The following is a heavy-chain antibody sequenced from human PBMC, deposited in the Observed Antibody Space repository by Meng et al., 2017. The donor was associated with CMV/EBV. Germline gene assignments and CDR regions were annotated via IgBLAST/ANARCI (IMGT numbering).Heavy chain of an antibody. J-gene: IGHJ4*02. CDR3: ARVTSRVAGAFDY. V-gene: IGHV4-30-4*08. Sequence: RLPGVGPRLVKPPPTLSPPCHVSGGSISSGDYYWSWIRQPPGKGLEWIGYIYYSGSTYYNPSLKSRVTISVDTSKNQFSLKLSSVTAADTAVYYCARVTSRVAGAFDYWGQGTLVTVSS. CDR1: GGSISSGDYY. CDR2: IYYSGST. D-gene: IGHD1-14*01.